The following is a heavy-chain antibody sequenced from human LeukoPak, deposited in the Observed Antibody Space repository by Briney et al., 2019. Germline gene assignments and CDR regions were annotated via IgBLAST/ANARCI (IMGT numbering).Heavy chain of an antibody. CDR1: GFTFSNYL. CDR2: ISTDGSFT. CDR3: ASFIVVVEDYFDY. D-gene: IGHD2-21*01. V-gene: IGHV3-74*01. J-gene: IGHJ4*02. Sequence: PGGSLRLSCAASGFTFSNYLMHWVRQTPGKGLVWISRISTDGSFTYYADSVKGRFTISRDNSKSTLYLQMNSLRAEDTAVYYCASFIVVVEDYFDYWGQGTLVTVSS.